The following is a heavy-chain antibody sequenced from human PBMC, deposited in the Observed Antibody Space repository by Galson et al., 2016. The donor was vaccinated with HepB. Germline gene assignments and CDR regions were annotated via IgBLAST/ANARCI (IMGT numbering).Heavy chain of an antibody. CDR3: AKVAQWELFTWDF. D-gene: IGHD1-26*01. Sequence: ETLSLTCSVSGGSISSHYWSWIRQSPGKGLEWIGYIHYSGSTSYNPSLKSRVTLFIDTSQNQFFLKMSSVTAADTAVYYCAKVAQWELFTWDFWGQGTLVTVSS. J-gene: IGHJ4*02. CDR2: IHYSGST. CDR1: GGSISSHY. V-gene: IGHV4-59*11.